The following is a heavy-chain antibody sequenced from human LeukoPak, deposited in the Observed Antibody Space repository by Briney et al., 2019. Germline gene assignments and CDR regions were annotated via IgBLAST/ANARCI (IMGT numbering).Heavy chain of an antibody. CDR2: IYYTGST. CDR1: GGSIGSSNYY. V-gene: IGHV4-39*07. J-gene: IGHJ6*03. D-gene: IGHD3-10*01. CDR3: ARGKPSYGSGTYYRPLEPNYMDV. Sequence: SETLSLTCTVSGGSIGSSNYYWGWIRQPPGKGLEWIGKIYYTGSTYHNPSLKSRLTISVDTSKNQFSLKLSSVTAADTAVYYCARGKPSYGSGTYYRPLEPNYMDVWGKGTTVTVSS.